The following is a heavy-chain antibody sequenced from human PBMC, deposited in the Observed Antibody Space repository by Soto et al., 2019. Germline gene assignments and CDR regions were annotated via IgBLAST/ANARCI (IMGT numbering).Heavy chain of an antibody. CDR1: GFTFSSYG. V-gene: IGHV3-33*01. Sequence: GGSLRLSCAASGFTFSSYGMHWVRQAPGKGLEWVAVIWYDGSNKYYADSVKGRFTISRDNSKNTLYLQMNSLRAEDTAVYYCARELEGYEFDPWGQGTLVTVSS. D-gene: IGHD2-8*02. J-gene: IGHJ5*02. CDR3: ARELEGYEFDP. CDR2: IWYDGSNK.